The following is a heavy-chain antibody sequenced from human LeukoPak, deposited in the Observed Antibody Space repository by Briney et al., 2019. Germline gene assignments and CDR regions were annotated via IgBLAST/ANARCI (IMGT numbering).Heavy chain of an antibody. CDR1: GFTFSSYG. J-gene: IGHJ4*02. CDR3: AKVDDFWSGYCDY. V-gene: IGHV3-30*02. D-gene: IGHD3-3*01. Sequence: PGGSLRLSCAASGFTFSSYGMHWVRQAPGKGLEWVAFIRYDGSNKYYADSVKGRFTISRDNSKNTLYLQMNSLRAEDTAVYYCAKVDDFWSGYCDYWGQGTLVTVSS. CDR2: IRYDGSNK.